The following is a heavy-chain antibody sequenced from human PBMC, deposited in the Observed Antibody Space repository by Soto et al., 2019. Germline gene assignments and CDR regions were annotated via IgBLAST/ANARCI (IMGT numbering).Heavy chain of an antibody. CDR2: ISASGDST. J-gene: IGHJ5*01. CDR1: GFTFSTYA. Sequence: EVQLLESGGGLVPPGGSLRLSCAASGFTFSTYAMTWVRQAPGKGLEWVSAISASGDSTYYADSVKGRFTISRDNSNNALYLQMNSLRPEDTAVYYCAEISRGYGSWGSFGSWGQGTLVTVSS. D-gene: IGHD3-10*01. CDR3: AEISRGYGSWGSFGS. V-gene: IGHV3-23*01.